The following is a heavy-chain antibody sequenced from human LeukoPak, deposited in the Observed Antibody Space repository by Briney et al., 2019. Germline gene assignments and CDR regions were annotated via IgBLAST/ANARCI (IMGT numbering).Heavy chain of an antibody. J-gene: IGHJ1*01. V-gene: IGHV3-23*01. Sequence: GGSLRLSCAASGFTFSSYAMSWVRQAPGKGLEWVSAISGSGGSTYYADSVKDRFTISRDNSKNTLYLQMNSLRAEDTAVYYCAKEGYCSGGSCYGEYFQHWGQGTLVTVSS. CDR3: AKEGYCSGGSCYGEYFQH. CDR2: ISGSGGST. D-gene: IGHD2-15*01. CDR1: GFTFSSYA.